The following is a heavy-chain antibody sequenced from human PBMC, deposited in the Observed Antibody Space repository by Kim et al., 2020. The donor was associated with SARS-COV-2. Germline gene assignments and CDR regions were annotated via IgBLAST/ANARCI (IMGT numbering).Heavy chain of an antibody. D-gene: IGHD2-2*01. CDR1: GGSISSSSYY. Sequence: SETLSLTCTVSGGSISSSSYYWGWIRQPPGKGLEWIGSIYYSGSTYYNPSLKSRVTISVDTSKNQFSLKLSSVTAADTAVYYCARLPQGCSSTSCYSHSQVRYFDYWGQGTLVTVSS. J-gene: IGHJ4*02. CDR2: IYYSGST. V-gene: IGHV4-39*01. CDR3: ARLPQGCSSTSCYSHSQVRYFDY.